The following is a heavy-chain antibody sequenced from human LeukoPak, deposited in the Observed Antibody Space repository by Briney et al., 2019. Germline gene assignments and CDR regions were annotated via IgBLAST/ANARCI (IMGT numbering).Heavy chain of an antibody. CDR2: TYYRSKWYN. CDR1: GDSVSSNSAA. D-gene: IGHD3-9*01. J-gene: IGHJ6*03. CDR3: ARARITIFPPYYYYYYMDV. V-gene: IGHV6-1*01. Sequence: SQTLSLTCAISGDSVSSNSAAWNWIRQSPSRGLEWLGRTYYRSKWYNDYAVSVKSRITINPDASKNQFSLQLNSVTPEDTAVYYCARARITIFPPYYYYYYMDVWGKGTTVTISS.